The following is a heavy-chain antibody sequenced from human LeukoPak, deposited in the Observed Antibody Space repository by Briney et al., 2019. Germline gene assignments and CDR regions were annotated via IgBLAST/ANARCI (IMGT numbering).Heavy chain of an antibody. V-gene: IGHV3-21*01. J-gene: IGHJ4*02. CDR1: GFTFSSYS. D-gene: IGHD3-22*01. CDR3: AREVYYDSSGSPYYFDY. CDR2: ISSSSSYI. Sequence: PGGSLRLSCAASGFTFSSYSMNWVRQAPGKGLEWVSSISSSSSYIYYADSVKGRFTISRDNAKNSLYLQMNSLRAEDTAVYYCAREVYYDSSGSPYYFDYWGQGTLVTVSS.